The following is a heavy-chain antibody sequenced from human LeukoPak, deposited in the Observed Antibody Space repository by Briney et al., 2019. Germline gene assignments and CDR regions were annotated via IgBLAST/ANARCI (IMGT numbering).Heavy chain of an antibody. Sequence: ASVKVSCKASGYTFTNYAMYWVRQAPGQRLEWMGWINAGNGNTKYSQKFQGRVTITSDTSANTVYMELSSLRSEDTAVYYCATSRTTYYYDSSGYIHWGQGTLVTVSS. CDR3: ATSRTTYYYDSSGYIH. CDR1: GYTFTNYA. CDR2: INAGNGNT. J-gene: IGHJ4*02. V-gene: IGHV1-3*01. D-gene: IGHD3-22*01.